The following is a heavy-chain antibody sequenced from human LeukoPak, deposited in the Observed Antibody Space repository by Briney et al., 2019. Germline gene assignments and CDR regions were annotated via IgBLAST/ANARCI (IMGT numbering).Heavy chain of an antibody. J-gene: IGHJ4*02. D-gene: IGHD3-16*01. CDR2: ISGSGGST. CDR3: AKVRGRTNYYFDY. Sequence: TGGSLRLSCAASGFTFSSYAMSWVRQAPGKGLEWVSAISGSGGSTYYADSVKGRFTISRDNSKNTLYLQMNSLRAEDTAVYYCAKVRGRTNYYFDYWGQGTLVTVSS. V-gene: IGHV3-23*01. CDR1: GFTFSSYA.